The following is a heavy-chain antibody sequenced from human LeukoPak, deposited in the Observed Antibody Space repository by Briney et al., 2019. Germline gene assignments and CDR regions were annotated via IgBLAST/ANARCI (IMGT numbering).Heavy chain of an antibody. J-gene: IGHJ4*02. CDR3: ARVDSGRYYGHDY. V-gene: IGHV1-2*02. CDR2: INPNSGDT. CDR1: GDTFTDYY. D-gene: IGHD1-26*01. Sequence: ASVKVSCKTSGDTFTDYYIHWVRQAPGQGLEWMGWINPNSGDTNYAQRFLGRVTLTTDTSISTAYMELSSLRSDDTAMYYCARVDSGRYYGHDYWGQGTLVTVSS.